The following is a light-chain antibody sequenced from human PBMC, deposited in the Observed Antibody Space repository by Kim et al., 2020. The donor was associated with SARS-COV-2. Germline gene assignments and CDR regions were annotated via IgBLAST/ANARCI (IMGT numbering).Light chain of an antibody. V-gene: IGLV10-54*04. CDR3: SAWDSSLNAWV. CDR2: RNN. Sequence: RQTATLTCTGNNNNVGNQGAAWLQQHQGHPPKLLSYRNNNRPSGISERFSASRSGVTASLTITGLQPEDETDYYCSAWDSSLNAWVFGGGTQLTVL. J-gene: IGLJ3*02. CDR1: NNNVGNQG.